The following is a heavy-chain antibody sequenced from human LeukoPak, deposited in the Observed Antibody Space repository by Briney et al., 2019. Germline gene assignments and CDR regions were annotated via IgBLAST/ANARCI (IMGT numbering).Heavy chain of an antibody. CDR3: AKDPIAAAGLFDY. J-gene: IGHJ4*02. Sequence: PGGSLRLSCAASGFTFSSYDMHWVRQAPGKGLEWVAVISYDGSNQYYADSVKGRFTISRDNSKNTLYLQMNSLRAEDTAVYYCAKDPIAAAGLFDYWGQGTLVTVSS. CDR1: GFTFSSYD. V-gene: IGHV3-30*18. D-gene: IGHD6-13*01. CDR2: ISYDGSNQ.